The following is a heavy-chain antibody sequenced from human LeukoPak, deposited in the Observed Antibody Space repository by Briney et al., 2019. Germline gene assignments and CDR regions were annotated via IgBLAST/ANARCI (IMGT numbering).Heavy chain of an antibody. J-gene: IGHJ3*02. Sequence: PSETLSLTCTVSGGSISGYHWSWIRQPPGKGLEWIAYIYYTGSTGYSPSLKSRVTISIDTSKNQFSLKLTSVTAADTAVYYCARTNAFDIWGQGTVVTVSS. CDR3: ARTNAFDI. CDR1: GGSISGYH. V-gene: IGHV4-59*01. CDR2: IYYTGST.